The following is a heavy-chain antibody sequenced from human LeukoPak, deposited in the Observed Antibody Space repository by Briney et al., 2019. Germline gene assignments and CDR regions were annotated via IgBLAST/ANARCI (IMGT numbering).Heavy chain of an antibody. CDR1: GYTFTSYG. Sequence: ASVTVSCKASGYTFTSYGISWVRQAPGQGLEWMGWISAYNGNTNYAQKLQGRVTMTTDTSTSTAYMELRSLRSDDTAVYYCARGAFIAARQSRHYYYYYYMDVWGKGTTVTVSS. CDR2: ISAYNGNT. V-gene: IGHV1-18*01. D-gene: IGHD6-6*01. CDR3: ARGAFIAARQSRHYYYYYYMDV. J-gene: IGHJ6*03.